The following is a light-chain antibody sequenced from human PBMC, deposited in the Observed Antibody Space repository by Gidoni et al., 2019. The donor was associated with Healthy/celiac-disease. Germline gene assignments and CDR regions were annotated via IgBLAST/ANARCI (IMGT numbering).Light chain of an antibody. CDR3: SSYTSSSTLV. CDR1: SSDVGGYNY. Sequence: HSPLPQPPSFSGSPGPSITISCTGTSSDVGGYNYVSWYQQHPGKAPKLMIYDVSNRPSGVSNRFSGSKSGNTASLTISGLQAEDEADYYCSSYTSSSTLVFGTGTKVTVL. J-gene: IGLJ1*01. CDR2: DVS. V-gene: IGLV2-14*01.